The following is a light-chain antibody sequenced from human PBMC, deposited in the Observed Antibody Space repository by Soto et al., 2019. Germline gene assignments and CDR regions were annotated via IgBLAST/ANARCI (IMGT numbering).Light chain of an antibody. CDR1: SSDVGGYKF. V-gene: IGLV2-14*03. CDR3: SSYSSSSTRV. Sequence: QSVLTQPASVSGSPGQSITLSCTGTSSDVGGYKFVSWHQQHPGKAPKLIIYDVTNRPSGVSRRFSGSKSGNTASLTISGLQADDEADYYCSSYSSSSTRVFGGGTKLTVL. CDR2: DVT. J-gene: IGLJ2*01.